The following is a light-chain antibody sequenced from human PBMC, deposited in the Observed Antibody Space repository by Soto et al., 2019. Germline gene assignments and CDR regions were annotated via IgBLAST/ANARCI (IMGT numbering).Light chain of an antibody. CDR1: QSVSSW. CDR3: HQYDKYWA. Sequence: IQMTQSPSTLSASVGDTVTITCRASQSVSSWLAWYQQKAGNAPKLLIYEASTLEGGVPPRFSGSGSRTEFTLTISSLQPDDFATYYCHQYDKYWAFGQGTKVEIK. V-gene: IGKV1-5*03. J-gene: IGKJ1*01. CDR2: EAS.